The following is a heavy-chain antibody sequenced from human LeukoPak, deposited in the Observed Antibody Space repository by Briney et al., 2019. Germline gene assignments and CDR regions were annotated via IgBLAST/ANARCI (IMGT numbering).Heavy chain of an antibody. CDR1: GFTVSGTH. D-gene: IGHD4-17*01. V-gene: IGHV3-53*01. J-gene: IGHJ4*02. Sequence: GGSLRLSCAASGFTVSGTHMSWVRQAPGKGLQWVSVIYPDGRTYYADSVKGRFTISRDISRNTLLLQMNNLRADDTAVHYCARTNPVYGDYDYWGQGTLVTVSS. CDR2: IYPDGRT. CDR3: ARTNPVYGDYDY.